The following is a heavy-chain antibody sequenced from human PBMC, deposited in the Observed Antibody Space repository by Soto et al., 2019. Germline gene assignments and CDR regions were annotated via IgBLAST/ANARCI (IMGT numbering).Heavy chain of an antibody. D-gene: IGHD3-22*01. V-gene: IGHV5-51*01. CDR1: GYSVTSYW. J-gene: IGHJ4*02. CDR3: ARRVGYDSSGYPFDY. CDR2: IYPGDSDT. Sequence: GESLKISCEGSGYSVTSYWIGWVRQMPGKGMEWMGIIYPGDSDTRYSPSFQGQVTISADKSISTAYLQWSSLKASDTAMYYFARRVGYDSSGYPFDYWGQGTLVPXSS.